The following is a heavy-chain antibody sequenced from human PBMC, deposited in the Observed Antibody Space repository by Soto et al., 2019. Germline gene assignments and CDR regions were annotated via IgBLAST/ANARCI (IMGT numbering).Heavy chain of an antibody. CDR1: GFTFSSYG. CDR3: AKDNLRLLRFLELPPPTMDV. CDR2: ISYDGSNK. V-gene: IGHV3-30*18. J-gene: IGHJ6*03. Sequence: PGGSLRRSCAASGFTFSSYGMHWVHQAPGKGLEWVAVISYDGSNKYYADSVKGRFTISRDNSKNTLYLQMNSLRAEDTAVYYCAKDNLRLLRFLELPPPTMDVWGKGTTVTVSS. D-gene: IGHD3-3*01.